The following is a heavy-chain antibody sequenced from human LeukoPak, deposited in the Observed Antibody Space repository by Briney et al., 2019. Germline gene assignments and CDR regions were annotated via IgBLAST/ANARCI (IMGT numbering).Heavy chain of an antibody. J-gene: IGHJ4*02. CDR1: GFTFSSYE. Sequence: PGGSLRLSCAASGFTFSSYEMNWVRQAPGKGLEWVSYISSSGSTIYNADSVKGRFTISRDNAKKSLYLQMNGLRAEDTAAYYCARVFSGFDYWGQGTLVTVSS. CDR2: ISSSGSTI. V-gene: IGHV3-48*03. D-gene: IGHD3-10*02. CDR3: ARVFSGFDY.